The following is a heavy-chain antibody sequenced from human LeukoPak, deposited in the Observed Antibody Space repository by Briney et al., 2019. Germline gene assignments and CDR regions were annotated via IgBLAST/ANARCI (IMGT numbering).Heavy chain of an antibody. J-gene: IGHJ4*02. CDR2: ITSNGAFT. Sequence: PGGSLRLSCAASGFTFRNYDMHWVRQAPGKGLEYVLAITSNGAFTFYANSVKGRFTISRDNSKDTLNLQMGSLRPEDMAVYYCATAENGGYYSYWGQGTLVTVSS. D-gene: IGHD2-15*01. CDR3: ATAENGGYYSY. CDR1: GFTFRNYD. V-gene: IGHV3-64*01.